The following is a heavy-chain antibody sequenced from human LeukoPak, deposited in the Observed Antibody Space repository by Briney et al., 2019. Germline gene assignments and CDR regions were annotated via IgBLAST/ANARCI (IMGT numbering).Heavy chain of an antibody. V-gene: IGHV3-23*01. D-gene: IGHD6-13*01. Sequence: GGSLRLSCAASGFTFSSYAMNWVRQAPGKGLEWVSHISGSGISTYYADSVKGRFTFSRDNSKNTLYLQMNSLRAEDTAVYYCGKDRSIAAGDDAFDIWGQGTMVTVSS. CDR1: GFTFSSYA. J-gene: IGHJ3*02. CDR3: GKDRSIAAGDDAFDI. CDR2: ISGSGIST.